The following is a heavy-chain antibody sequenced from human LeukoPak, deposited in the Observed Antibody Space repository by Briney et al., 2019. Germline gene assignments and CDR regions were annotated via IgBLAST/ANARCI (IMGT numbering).Heavy chain of an antibody. V-gene: IGHV3-23*01. CDR2: ISGSGGST. J-gene: IGHJ4*02. CDR3: AKLPRILLSTSCYFDY. CDR1: GFTFSSYA. Sequence: TGGSLRLSCAASGFTFSSYAMSWVRQAPGKGLEWVSAISGSGGSTYYADSVKGRFTISRDNSKNTLYPQMNSLRAEDTAVYYCAKLPRILLSTSCYFDYWGQGTLVTVSS. D-gene: IGHD2-2*01.